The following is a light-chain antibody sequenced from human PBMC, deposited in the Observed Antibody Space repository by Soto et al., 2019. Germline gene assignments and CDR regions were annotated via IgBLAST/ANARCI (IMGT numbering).Light chain of an antibody. CDR1: QSLLHSNGYNY. CDR2: LGS. CDR3: MQALQTPYT. Sequence: DIVMTQSPLSLPVTPGEPASISCRYSQSLLHSNGYNYLDWYLQKPGQSPQLLIYLGSNRASGVPDRFRGSGSGTDFTLKISRVEAEDVGVYYCMQALQTPYTFGQGTKLEIK. V-gene: IGKV2-28*01. J-gene: IGKJ2*01.